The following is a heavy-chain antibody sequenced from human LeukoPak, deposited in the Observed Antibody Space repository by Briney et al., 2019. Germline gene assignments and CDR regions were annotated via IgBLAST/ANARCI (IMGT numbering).Heavy chain of an antibody. CDR3: TTVRQLGTILDY. D-gene: IGHD6-6*01. Sequence: ASVKVSCKVSGYTLTELSMHWVRQAPGKGLEWMGGFDPEDGETIYAQKFQGRVTMTEDKSTDTAYMELSSLRSEDTAVYYCTTVRQLGTILDYWGQGTLVPVSS. J-gene: IGHJ4*02. CDR1: GYTLTELS. CDR2: FDPEDGET. V-gene: IGHV1-24*01.